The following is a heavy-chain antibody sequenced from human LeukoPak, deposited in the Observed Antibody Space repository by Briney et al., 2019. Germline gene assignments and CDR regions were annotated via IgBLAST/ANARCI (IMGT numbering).Heavy chain of an antibody. J-gene: IGHJ4*02. CDR3: AREDGGSYFDY. V-gene: IGHV4-59*01. Sequence: SETLSLTCTVSGGSISLYYWSWIRQSPGKGLEWIGYIYYSGSTNYNPSLKSRVSISIDTSKNQFSLKLSSVTAADTAVYYCAREDGGSYFDYWGQGTLVTVSS. CDR1: GGSISLYY. D-gene: IGHD1-26*01. CDR2: IYYSGST.